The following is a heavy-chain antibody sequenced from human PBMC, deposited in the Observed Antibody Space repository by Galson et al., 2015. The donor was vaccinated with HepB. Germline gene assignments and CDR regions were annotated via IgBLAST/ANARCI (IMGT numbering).Heavy chain of an antibody. Sequence: SLRLSCAASGFTFDDYAMHWVRQAPGKGLEWVSGISWNSGSIGYADSVKGRFTISRDNAKNSLYLQMNSLRAEDTALYYCAKDSVAGALEYYYYYMDVWGKGTTVTVSS. CDR2: ISWNSGSI. CDR1: GFTFDDYA. CDR3: AKDSVAGALEYYYYYMDV. J-gene: IGHJ6*03. V-gene: IGHV3-9*01. D-gene: IGHD6-19*01.